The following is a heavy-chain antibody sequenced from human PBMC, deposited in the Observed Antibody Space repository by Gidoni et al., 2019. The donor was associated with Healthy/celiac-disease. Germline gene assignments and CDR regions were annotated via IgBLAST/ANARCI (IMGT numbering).Heavy chain of an antibody. D-gene: IGHD3-10*01. Sequence: EVQLLESGGGLVQPGGSLRLSCAASGFTFSSYAMSWVRQAPGKGLEWVSAISGRGGITYDADSVKGRFTISSDNSKNTLYLQMNSLRAEDTAVYYGAKAQSRGGYFDYWGQGTLVTVSS. CDR1: GFTFSSYA. CDR2: ISGRGGIT. V-gene: IGHV3-23*01. CDR3: AKAQSRGGYFDY. J-gene: IGHJ4*02.